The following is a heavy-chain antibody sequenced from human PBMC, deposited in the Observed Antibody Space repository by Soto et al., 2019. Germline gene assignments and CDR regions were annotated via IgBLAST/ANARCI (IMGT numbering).Heavy chain of an antibody. Sequence: GGSLRLSSEASGFTFGSYAMSWVRLAPGKGLEWVSVAGPSGSSTFYADSVRGRFTISRDNVENTLYLQVNSLKTEGTALYFCTIDPDPKXCSSRSCISAHYYGLDVWGQGTTGTVSS. CDR2: AGPSGSST. CDR1: GFTFGSYA. D-gene: IGHD2-2*01. J-gene: IGHJ6*02. V-gene: IGHV3-23*01. CDR3: TIDPDPKXCSSRSCISAHYYGLDV.